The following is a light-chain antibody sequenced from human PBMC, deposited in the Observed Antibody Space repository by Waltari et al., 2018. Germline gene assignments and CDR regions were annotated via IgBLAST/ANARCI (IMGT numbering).Light chain of an antibody. CDR3: EAWDDSFVV. CDR2: RNN. CDR1: SSNIGSNY. J-gene: IGLJ2*01. Sequence: QSVLTQPPSASGTPGQRVTISCSGSSSNIGSNYVYWYQQLPGTAPKLLIYRNNQLDAGVADRCAGSKSGTSAALAISGLRSEDEADYYCEAWDDSFVVFGGGTKLTVL. V-gene: IGLV1-47*01.